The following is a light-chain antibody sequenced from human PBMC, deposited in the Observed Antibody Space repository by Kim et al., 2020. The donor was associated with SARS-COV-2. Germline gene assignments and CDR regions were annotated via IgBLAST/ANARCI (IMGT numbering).Light chain of an antibody. CDR2: DYN. Sequence: QGTNISMSRITTSVGSNAGHGYSQLPETAPKLLIYDYNKRPTKVADRFSGSKSGTSTYRAMTGRQSADEADYYCATWDDSLNGWVFGGGTQLTVL. CDR3: ATWDDSLNGWV. CDR1: TTSVGSNA. J-gene: IGLJ3*02. V-gene: IGLV1-44*01.